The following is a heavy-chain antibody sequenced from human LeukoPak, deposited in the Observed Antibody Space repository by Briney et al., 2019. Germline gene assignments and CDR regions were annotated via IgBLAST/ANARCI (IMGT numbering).Heavy chain of an antibody. V-gene: IGHV1-69*13. CDR1: GTTFGLSA. CDR3: ARVGPPRHDHYYPSSGDYLPVFEI. J-gene: IGHJ3*02. CDR2: SIPIFSRA. Sequence: SVKVSCKVSGTTFGLSAISWVRQAPGQGLQWMGGSIPIFSRADYAQRFQDRITISWDASTGTDYMELRSLTFDDTAVYYCARVGPPRHDHYYPSSGDYLPVFEIWGHGTMVTVSS. D-gene: IGHD3-22*01.